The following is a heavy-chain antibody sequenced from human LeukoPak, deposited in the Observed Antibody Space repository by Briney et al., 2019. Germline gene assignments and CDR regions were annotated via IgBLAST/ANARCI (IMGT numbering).Heavy chain of an antibody. J-gene: IGHJ6*03. CDR2: INHSGST. V-gene: IGHV4-34*01. CDR1: GGSFSGYY. CDR3: ARGLSSSSLYYYMDV. Sequence: SETLSLTCAVYGGSFSGYYWSWIRQPPGKGLECIGEINHSGSTNYNPSLKSRLTISVDTSKNQFSLKLSSVTAADTAVYYCARGLSSSSLYYYMDVWGKGTTVTVSS. D-gene: IGHD6-6*01.